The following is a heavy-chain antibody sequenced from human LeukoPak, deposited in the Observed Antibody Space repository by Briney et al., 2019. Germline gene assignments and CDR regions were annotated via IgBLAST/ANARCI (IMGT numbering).Heavy chain of an antibody. Sequence: PSETLSLTCAVSGGSISSGGYSWRWIRQPPGRGLEWIGYIYQSGSTFYSPSLKSRVTMSVDTSKNQFSLRLSSVTAADTAVYYCARDSNYDSTGYYNRHEAFDLWGQGTMVTVSS. CDR2: IYQSGST. V-gene: IGHV4-30-2*01. CDR3: ARDSNYDSTGYYNRHEAFDL. CDR1: GGSISSGGYS. J-gene: IGHJ3*01. D-gene: IGHD3-22*01.